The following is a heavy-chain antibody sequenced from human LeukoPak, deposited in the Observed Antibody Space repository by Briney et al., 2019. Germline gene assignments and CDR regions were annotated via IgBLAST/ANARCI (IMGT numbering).Heavy chain of an antibody. Sequence: PGGSLRLSCAASGFTFDDYAMHWVRQAPGKGLEWVSGISWNSGSIGYADSVKGRFTISRDNAKNSLYLQMNSLRAEDMALYYCASGYSSSWYLGVGDLWGRGTLVTVSS. CDR2: ISWNSGSI. D-gene: IGHD6-13*01. J-gene: IGHJ2*01. V-gene: IGHV3-9*03. CDR3: ASGYSSSWYLGVGDL. CDR1: GFTFDDYA.